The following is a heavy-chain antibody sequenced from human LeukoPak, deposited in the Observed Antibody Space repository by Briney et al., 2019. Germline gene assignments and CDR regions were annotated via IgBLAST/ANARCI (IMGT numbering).Heavy chain of an antibody. V-gene: IGHV3-74*01. D-gene: IGHD6-6*01. CDR3: ARSLSGYASSLAY. CDR2: IYSDGSSNSDGTST. J-gene: IGHJ4*02. Sequence: GGSLRLSCAASGFSFSVYWMHWVRQAPGKGLVWVSRIYSDGSSNSDGTSTNYADSVRGRFSISRDKAKNTLYLQMNSLRAEDTAVYYCARSLSGYASSLAYWGQGTLVTVSA. CDR1: GFSFSVYW.